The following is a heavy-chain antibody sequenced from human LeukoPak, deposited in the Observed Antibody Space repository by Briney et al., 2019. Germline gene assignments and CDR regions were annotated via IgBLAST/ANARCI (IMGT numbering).Heavy chain of an antibody. CDR2: INPNSGGT. Sequence: GASVKVSCKASGYTFTGYYMHWVRQAPGQGLEWMGWINPNSGGTNYAQKFQGRVTMTRDTSISTAYMELSRLRSDDTAVYYCARTPRYSGSAFDYWGQGTLVTVSS. J-gene: IGHJ4*02. V-gene: IGHV1-2*02. CDR3: ARTPRYSGSAFDY. D-gene: IGHD1-26*01. CDR1: GYTFTGYY.